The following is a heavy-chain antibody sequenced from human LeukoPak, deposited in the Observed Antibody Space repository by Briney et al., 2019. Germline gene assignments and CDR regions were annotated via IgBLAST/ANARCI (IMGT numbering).Heavy chain of an antibody. CDR2: ISAYNGNT. CDR3: ARERVYDFWSGYYPGLGKDV. Sequence: ASVKVSCKASGYTFTSYGISWVRQAPGQGLEWMGWISAYNGNTNYAQKLQGRVTMTTDTSTSTAYMELRSLRSDDTAVYYCARERVYDFWSGYYPGLGKDVWGQGTTVTVSS. J-gene: IGHJ6*02. CDR1: GYTFTSYG. D-gene: IGHD3-3*01. V-gene: IGHV1-18*01.